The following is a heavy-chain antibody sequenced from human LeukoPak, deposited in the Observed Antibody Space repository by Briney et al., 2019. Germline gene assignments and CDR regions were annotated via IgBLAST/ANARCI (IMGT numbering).Heavy chain of an antibody. CDR1: GGSISSYY. V-gene: IGHV4-4*07. Sequence: SETLSLTCTVSGGSISSYYWSWIRQPAGKGLEWIGRIYTSGSTNYNPSLKSRVTMSVDTSKNQFSLKLSSVTAADTAVYYCARRREDSSSWYGQYYFDYWGQGTLVTVSS. CDR2: IYTSGST. D-gene: IGHD6-13*01. J-gene: IGHJ4*02. CDR3: ARRREDSSSWYGQYYFDY.